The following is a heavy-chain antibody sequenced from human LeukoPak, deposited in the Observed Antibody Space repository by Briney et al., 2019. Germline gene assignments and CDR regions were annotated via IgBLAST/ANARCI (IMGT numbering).Heavy chain of an antibody. V-gene: IGHV1-69*01. J-gene: IGHJ4*02. Sequence: SVKVSCKASGGTFSSYAISWVRQAPGQGLEWMGGIIPIFGTANYAQKFQGRVTITADESTSTAYMELSSLRSEDTAVYYCASIVGATYHYFDYSGQGTLVTVSS. CDR1: GGTFSSYA. CDR2: IIPIFGTA. D-gene: IGHD1-26*01. CDR3: ASIVGATYHYFDY.